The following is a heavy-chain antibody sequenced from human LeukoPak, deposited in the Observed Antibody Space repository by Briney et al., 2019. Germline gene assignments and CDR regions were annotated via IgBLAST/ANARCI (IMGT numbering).Heavy chain of an antibody. D-gene: IGHD2-8*02. CDR3: ARGLLGIDY. CDR1: GFALSMYW. CDR2: IDTDVRKT. Sequence: GGSLRLSCAASGFALSMYWMHWVRQAPGKGLVWVSRIDTDVRKTDYADSVKGRFTISRDNAKNTLYLQMNSLRAEDTAVYYCARGLLGIDYWGQGTLVTVSS. J-gene: IGHJ4*02. V-gene: IGHV3-74*01.